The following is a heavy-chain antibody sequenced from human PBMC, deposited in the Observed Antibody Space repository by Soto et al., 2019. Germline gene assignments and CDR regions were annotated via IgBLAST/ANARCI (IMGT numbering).Heavy chain of an antibody. V-gene: IGHV1-3*01. CDR3: ARDKPDCQGGRCYHLDY. J-gene: IGHJ4*02. CDR2: INAGNGNT. D-gene: IGHD2-15*01. Sequence: GASVKVSCKTSGYTFTSYGIHWVRQAPGQGLEWMGWINAGNGNTKYSQKFQGRLIISRDTSASTAYMELSSLRSEDTAVYYCARDKPDCQGGRCYHLDYWGQGALVTVSS. CDR1: GYTFTSYG.